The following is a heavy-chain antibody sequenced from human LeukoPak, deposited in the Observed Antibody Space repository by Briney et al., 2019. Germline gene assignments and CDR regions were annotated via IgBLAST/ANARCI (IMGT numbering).Heavy chain of an antibody. CDR1: GDSITSSIYY. CDR3: ARAPMAITTSAFPDAFDF. V-gene: IGHV4-31*03. J-gene: IGHJ3*01. D-gene: IGHD5-12*01. CDR2: IYHTGST. Sequence: SETLSLTCSVSGDSITSSIYYWTWIRQHPGKGLEWIGYIYHTGSTYFNPSLQSRLTISLDTSKNQFSLKLTSVSAADTAIYYCARAPMAITTSAFPDAFDFWGQGTMVTVSS.